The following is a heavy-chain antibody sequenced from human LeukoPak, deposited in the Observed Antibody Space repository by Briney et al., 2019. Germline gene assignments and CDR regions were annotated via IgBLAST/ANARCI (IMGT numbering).Heavy chain of an antibody. Sequence: ASVKLSCKASGYTFTRYYMHWVRQAPGQGLEWMGIINPSGGNTNYAQKFQGRVTMTRDISTSTVYMELSSLRSEHTAVYYCARGRGTSGSNRDFYYYYYMDVWGKGTTVTVSS. CDR2: INPSGGNT. CDR3: ARGRGTSGSNRDFYYYYYMDV. V-gene: IGHV1-46*01. CDR1: GYTFTRYY. J-gene: IGHJ6*03. D-gene: IGHD2-15*01.